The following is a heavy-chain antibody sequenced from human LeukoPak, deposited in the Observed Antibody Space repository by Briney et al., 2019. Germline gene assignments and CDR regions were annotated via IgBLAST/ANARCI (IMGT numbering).Heavy chain of an antibody. D-gene: IGHD3-3*01. CDR1: GFTFSSYA. V-gene: IGHV3-23*01. CDR3: AKGRSYDFWSGYHTLDY. J-gene: IGHJ4*02. Sequence: GGSLRLSCAASGFTFSSYAMSWVRQAPGKGLEWVSAISGSGGSTYYADSVKGRFTISRDNSKNTLYLQMNSLRAEDTAVYYCAKGRSYDFWSGYHTLDYWGQGTLVTVSS. CDR2: ISGSGGST.